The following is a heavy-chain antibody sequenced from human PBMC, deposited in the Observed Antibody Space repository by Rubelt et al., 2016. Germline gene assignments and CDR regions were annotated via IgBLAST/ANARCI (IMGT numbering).Heavy chain of an antibody. CDR3: ARRPPDSGSYSNDAFDI. J-gene: IGHJ3*02. CDR2: IYYSGST. CDR1: GGSISSYY. D-gene: IGHD3-10*01. V-gene: IGHV4-59*08. Sequence: QVQLQESGPGLVKPSETLSLTCTVSGGSISSYYWNWIRQPPGKRLEWIGYIYYSGSTNYNPSLKSRVTISVDMSKNQFSLKLSSVTAADTAIYYCARRPPDSGSYSNDAFDIWGQGTMVTVSA.